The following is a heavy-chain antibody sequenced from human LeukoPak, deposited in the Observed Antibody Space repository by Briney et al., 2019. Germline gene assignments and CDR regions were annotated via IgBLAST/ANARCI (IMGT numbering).Heavy chain of an antibody. CDR3: ARGTKVQGYSYGFDY. CDR2: INPNSGGT. J-gene: IGHJ4*02. CDR1: GYTFTGYY. D-gene: IGHD5-18*01. Sequence: GASVKVSCKASGYTFTGYYMHWVRQAPGQGLEWMGRINPNSGGTNYAQKFQGRVTMTRDTSISTAYMELSRLRSDDTAVYYCARGTKVQGYSYGFDYWGQGTLVTVSS. V-gene: IGHV1-2*06.